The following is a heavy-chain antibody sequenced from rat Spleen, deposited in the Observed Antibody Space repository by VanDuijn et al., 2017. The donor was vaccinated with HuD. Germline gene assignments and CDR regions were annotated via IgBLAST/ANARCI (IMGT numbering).Heavy chain of an antibody. Sequence: EVQLQESGPGLVKPSQSLSLTCSVTGYSITSSYRWNWIRKFPGNKLEWIGHISYSGSTSYNPSLKSRISITRDTSKNQFFLQLNSVTTEDTATYYCAREEDYGSPYYFDYWGQGVMVTVSS. CDR3: AREEDYGSPYYFDY. V-gene: IGHV3-1*01. D-gene: IGHD1-11*01. CDR1: GYSITSSY. CDR2: ISYSGST. J-gene: IGHJ2*01.